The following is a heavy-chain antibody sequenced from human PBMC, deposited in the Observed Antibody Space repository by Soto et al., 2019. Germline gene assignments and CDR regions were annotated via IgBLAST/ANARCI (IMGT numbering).Heavy chain of an antibody. Sequence: QVQLVQSGAEVKKPGASVKVSCRVSGYSFTGYFMHWVRQAPGQGLEWMGWINPNSGGRNFAQKFQGRVTMTRDTSISTANMELSGLTSDDTAFYYCARGRQTRRQCTGGSCYSNLDYWGQGTLFPVSS. V-gene: IGHV1-2*02. J-gene: IGHJ4*02. CDR2: INPNSGGR. CDR1: GYSFTGYF. D-gene: IGHD2-15*01. CDR3: ARGRQTRRQCTGGSCYSNLDY.